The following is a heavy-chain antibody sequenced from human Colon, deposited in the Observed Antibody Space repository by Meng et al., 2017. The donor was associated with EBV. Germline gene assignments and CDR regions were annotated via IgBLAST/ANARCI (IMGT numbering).Heavy chain of an antibody. CDR2: INHSGRT. D-gene: IGHD3-10*01. V-gene: IGHV4-34*01. CDR1: GGSFSGYY. Sequence: QVQRHHWGSGIVSPSSPRSPPWSCDGGSFSGYYWSWIRQPPGKGLEWIGEINHSGRTHYNPSLKSRLTISVDTSKNQFSLKLSSVTAADTAVYYCARGDGSGSGNWFDPWGQGTLVTVSS. J-gene: IGHJ5*02. CDR3: ARGDGSGSGNWFDP.